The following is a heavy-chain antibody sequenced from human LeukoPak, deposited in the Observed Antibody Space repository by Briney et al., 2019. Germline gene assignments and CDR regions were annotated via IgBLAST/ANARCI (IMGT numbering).Heavy chain of an antibody. D-gene: IGHD2-2*01. Sequence: GGSLRLSCAASGFTFSDYYMSWIRQAPGKGLEWVSYISSSGRTIYYADSVKGRFSISRDNAKNSLYLQMNSLRAEDTAVYYCARPDCSTSNCYEFDSWGQGTLVTVSS. V-gene: IGHV3-11*04. CDR3: ARPDCSTSNCYEFDS. CDR2: ISSSGRTI. CDR1: GFTFSDYY. J-gene: IGHJ4*02.